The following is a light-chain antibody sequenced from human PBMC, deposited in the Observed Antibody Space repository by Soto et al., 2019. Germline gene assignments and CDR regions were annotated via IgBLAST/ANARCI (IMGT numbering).Light chain of an antibody. CDR2: GAS. CDR3: QQYNTWPWT. Sequence: ETVMTQSPATLSVSPGERATLSCRASQSLNSNLAWYQQKPGQAPRLLIDGASDRATGIPDRFSGSGYGTESTLSISSLQSEDLAVYYCQQYNTWPWTFGQGTKVEIK. CDR1: QSLNSN. V-gene: IGKV3-15*01. J-gene: IGKJ1*01.